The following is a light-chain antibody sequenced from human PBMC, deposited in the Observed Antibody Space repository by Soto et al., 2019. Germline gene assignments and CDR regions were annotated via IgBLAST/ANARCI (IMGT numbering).Light chain of an antibody. CDR3: LQYNSYSYT. V-gene: IGKV1-5*03. CDR2: KAS. CDR1: QSINSW. J-gene: IGKJ2*01. Sequence: DIQVTQSPSTLSASIGDRVTITCRASQSINSWLAWYQQRPGKAPKLLIYKASNLESGVPSRFSGSGSGTEFTLTISSLQPDDFATYYCLQYNSYSYTFGQGTKLEIK.